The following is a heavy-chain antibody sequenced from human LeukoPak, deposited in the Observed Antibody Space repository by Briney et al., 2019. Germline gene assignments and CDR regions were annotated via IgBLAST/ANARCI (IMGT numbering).Heavy chain of an antibody. V-gene: IGHV3-13*01. CDR1: GFTFSSYD. Sequence: PGGSLRLSCAASGFTFSSYDMHWVRQPTGKGLEWVSGIGTAGDIYYASTVKGRFTISRENAKNSLYLLMNSLRAGDTAVYYCARDRGRSHMDVWGKGTTVTISS. D-gene: IGHD6-25*01. CDR3: ARDRGRSHMDV. CDR2: IGTAGDI. J-gene: IGHJ6*03.